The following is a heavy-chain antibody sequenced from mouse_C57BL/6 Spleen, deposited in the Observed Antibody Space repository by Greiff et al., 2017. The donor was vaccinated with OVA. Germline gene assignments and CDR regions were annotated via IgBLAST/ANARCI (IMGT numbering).Heavy chain of an antibody. CDR1: GFTFSDYG. V-gene: IGHV5-17*01. J-gene: IGHJ4*01. Sequence: DVKLVESGGGLVKPGGSLKLSCAASGFTFSDYGMHWVRQAPEKGLEWVAYISSGSSTIYYADTVKGRFTISRDNAKNTLFLQMTSLRSEDTAMYYCATRGSNYVGAMDYWGQGTSVTVSS. D-gene: IGHD2-5*01. CDR2: ISSGSSTI. CDR3: ATRGSNYVGAMDY.